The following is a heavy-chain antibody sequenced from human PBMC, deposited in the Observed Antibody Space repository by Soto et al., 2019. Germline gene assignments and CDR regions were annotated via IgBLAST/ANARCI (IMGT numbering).Heavy chain of an antibody. V-gene: IGHV3-48*02. CDR2: ISSSSSTI. CDR3: ARAKHYYGSGSYYPWSGSDY. J-gene: IGHJ4*02. Sequence: GGSLRLSCAASGFTFSSYSMNWVRQAPGKGLEWVSYISSSSSTIYYADSVKGRFTISRDNAKNSLYLQMNSLRDEDTAVYYCARAKHYYGSGSYYPWSGSDYLGQGTLVTVSS. CDR1: GFTFSSYS. D-gene: IGHD3-10*01.